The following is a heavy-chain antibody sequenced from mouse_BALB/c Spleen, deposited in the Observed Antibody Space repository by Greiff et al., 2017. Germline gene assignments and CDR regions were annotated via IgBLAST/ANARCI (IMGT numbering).Heavy chain of an antibody. D-gene: IGHD2-2*01. CDR2: IRNKANGYTT. CDR3: AREDYGYDGYAMDY. V-gene: IGHV7-3*02. J-gene: IGHJ4*01. CDR1: GFTFTDYY. Sequence: DVMLVESGGGLVQPGGSLRLSCATSGFTFTDYYMSWVRQPPGKALEWLGFIRNKANGYTTEYSASVKGRFTISRDNSQSILYLQMNTLRAEDSATYYCAREDYGYDGYAMDYWGQGTSVTVSS.